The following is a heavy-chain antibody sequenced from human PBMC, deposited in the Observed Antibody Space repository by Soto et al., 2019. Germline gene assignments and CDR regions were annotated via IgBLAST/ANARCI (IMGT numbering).Heavy chain of an antibody. D-gene: IGHD2-8*01. CDR1: GGTFSSYA. CDR2: IIPIFGTA. V-gene: IGHV1-69*01. Sequence: QVQLVQSGAEVKKPGSSVKVSCKASGGTFSSYAISWVRQAPGQGLEWMGGIIPIFGTANYAQKFQGRVTITADESTSTAYMELSSLRSEDAAVYYCASRYCTNGVCYNDFQHWGQGTLVTVSS. CDR3: ASRYCTNGVCYNDFQH. J-gene: IGHJ1*01.